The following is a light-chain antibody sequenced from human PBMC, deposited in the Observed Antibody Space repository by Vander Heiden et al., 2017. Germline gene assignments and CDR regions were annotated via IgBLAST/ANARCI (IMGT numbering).Light chain of an antibody. J-gene: IGKJ1*01. CDR2: GAS. V-gene: IGKV1-39*01. CDR1: QSIQPS. CDR3: QQCDSIPPT. Sequence: DTQMTLSPSSPSASVGDRVNITCRASQSIQPSFNWYQQKPGKAPELLISGASTLASGIPERFGGSGSGTDFTLTIISLQPEDFATYYCQQCDSIPPTFGEGTKVEV.